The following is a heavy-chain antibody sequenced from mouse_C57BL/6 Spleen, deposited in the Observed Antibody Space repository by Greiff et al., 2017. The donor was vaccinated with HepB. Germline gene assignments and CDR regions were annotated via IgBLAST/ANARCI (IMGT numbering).Heavy chain of an antibody. CDR2: IDPENGDT. CDR1: GFNIKDDY. V-gene: IGHV14-4*01. CDR3: TRKLGREGGYFDV. D-gene: IGHD4-1*01. J-gene: IGHJ1*03. Sequence: EVQLQQSGAELVRPGASVKLSCTASGFNIKDDYMHWVKQRPEQGLEWIGWIDPENGDTEYASKFQGKATITADTSSNTAYLQLSSLTSEDTAVYYCTRKLGREGGYFDVWGTGTTVTVSS.